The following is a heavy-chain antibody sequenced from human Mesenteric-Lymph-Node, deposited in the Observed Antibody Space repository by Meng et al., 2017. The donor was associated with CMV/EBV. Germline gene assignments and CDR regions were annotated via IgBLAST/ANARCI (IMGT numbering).Heavy chain of an antibody. CDR3: ARENVEPYYYDSRGWFDP. V-gene: IGHV1-18*04. D-gene: IGHD3-22*01. CDR2: ISAYNGNT. Sequence: GESLKISCKGSGYSFTSYWIGWVRQAPGQGLEWMGWISAYNGNTNYAQKLQGRVTMTTDTSTSTAYMELRSLRSDDTAVYYCARENVEPYYYDSRGWFDPWGQGTLVTVSS. J-gene: IGHJ5*02. CDR1: GYSFTSYW.